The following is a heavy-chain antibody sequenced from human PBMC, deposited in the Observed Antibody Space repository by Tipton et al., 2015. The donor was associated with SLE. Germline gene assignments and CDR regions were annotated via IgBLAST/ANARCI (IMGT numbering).Heavy chain of an antibody. CDR1: GFSISSYY. D-gene: IGHD1-7*01. J-gene: IGHJ4*02. Sequence: TLSLTCTVSGFSISSYYWGWIRQPPGQGLEWLGTIYHSGTTYYNPSLKSRLTLSIDTSKNQFSLKLSSVTAADTAVYYCVRLELPATKADYWGPGTLVTVSS. V-gene: IGHV4-38-2*02. CDR2: IYHSGTT. CDR3: VRLELPATKADY.